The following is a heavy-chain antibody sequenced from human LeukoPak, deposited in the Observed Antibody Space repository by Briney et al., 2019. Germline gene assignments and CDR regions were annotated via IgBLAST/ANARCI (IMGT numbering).Heavy chain of an antibody. V-gene: IGHV3-23*01. CDR1: GFTFSSYA. CDR2: ISGSGGST. Sequence: PGGSLRLSCAASGFTFSSYAMSWVRQAPGKRRERVSAISGSGGSTYYADSVKGRFTISRDNSKNTLYLQMNSLRAEDTAVYYCAKTSWDIVVVPAAIYYYYYGMDVWGQGTTVTVSS. CDR3: AKTSWDIVVVPAAIYYYYYGMDV. D-gene: IGHD2-2*01. J-gene: IGHJ6*02.